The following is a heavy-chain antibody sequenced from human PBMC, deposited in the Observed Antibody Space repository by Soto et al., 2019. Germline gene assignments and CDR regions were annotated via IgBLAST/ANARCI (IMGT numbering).Heavy chain of an antibody. CDR2: IFGSGDST. J-gene: IGHJ4*02. V-gene: IGHV3-23*01. D-gene: IGHD5-12*01. Sequence: EVQLLESGGGLVQPGGSLGLSCAASGFTFSTYTMNWVRQAPGKGLEWVSGIFGSGDSTFYADSVRGRFTISRDNSKNTLYLRMNGLRAEDTAVYYCTKDARPDGFWDFDYWGQGTLVTVSS. CDR1: GFTFSTYT. CDR3: TKDARPDGFWDFDY.